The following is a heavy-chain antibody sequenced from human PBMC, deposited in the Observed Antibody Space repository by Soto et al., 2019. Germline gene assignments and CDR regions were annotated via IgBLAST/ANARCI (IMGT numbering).Heavy chain of an antibody. CDR2: IIPIFGTA. J-gene: IGHJ5*02. V-gene: IGHV1-69*13. D-gene: IGHD2-15*01. Sequence: SVKVSCKASGGTFSSYAISWVRQAPGQGLEWMGGIIPIFGTANYAQKSQGRVTITADESTSTAYMELSSLRSEDTAVYYCARDRYCSGGSCYMGGNWFDPWGQGTLVTVSS. CDR1: GGTFSSYA. CDR3: ARDRYCSGGSCYMGGNWFDP.